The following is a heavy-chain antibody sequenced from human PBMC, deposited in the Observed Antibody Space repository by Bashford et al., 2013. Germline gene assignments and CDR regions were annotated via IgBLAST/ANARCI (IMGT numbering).Heavy chain of an antibody. CDR3: ARKPSGPYGMDV. CDR1: GNTFTFYA. CDR2: INPGNGDT. Sequence: ASVKVSCTFSGNTFTFYALHWVRQAPGQRLEWMGWINPGNGDTKYSQKFQGRVTITRDTSASTAYMELSYLRSEDTAVYYCARKPSGPYGMDVWGQGTTVTVSS. V-gene: IGHV1-3*01. J-gene: IGHJ6*02.